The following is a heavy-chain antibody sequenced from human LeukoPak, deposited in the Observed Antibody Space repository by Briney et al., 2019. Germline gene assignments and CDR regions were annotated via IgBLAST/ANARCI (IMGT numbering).Heavy chain of an antibody. Sequence: PSETLSLTCTVSGGSLSSYYWSWIRQPPGKGLEWIGYIYYSGSTNYNPSLRSRVTISVDTSKNQFSLKLSSVTAADTAVYFCARGIPNNIPVTRSGRVYYFDFWGPGTLVTVSS. D-gene: IGHD4-17*01. V-gene: IGHV4-59*12. CDR3: ARGIPNNIPVTRSGRVYYFDF. CDR2: IYYSGST. CDR1: GGSLSSYY. J-gene: IGHJ4*02.